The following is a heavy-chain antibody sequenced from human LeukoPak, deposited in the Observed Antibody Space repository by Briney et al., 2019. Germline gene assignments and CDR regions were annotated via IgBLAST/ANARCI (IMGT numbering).Heavy chain of an antibody. D-gene: IGHD3-10*01. CDR2: IRSIGYGGTT. V-gene: IGHV3-49*04. CDR1: GFTFGEHA. Sequence: GGSLRLSCSASGFTFGEHAMSWVRQAPGKGLEWVGFIRSIGYGGTTEYAASVEGRFSLSRDDSKSFVYLQMSSLKAEDTAVYYCTRVRSGNDFDYWGQGTLVTVSS. CDR3: TRVRSGNDFDY. J-gene: IGHJ4*02.